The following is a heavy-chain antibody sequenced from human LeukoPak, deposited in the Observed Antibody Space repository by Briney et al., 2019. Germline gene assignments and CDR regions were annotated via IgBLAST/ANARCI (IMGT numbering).Heavy chain of an antibody. V-gene: IGHV3-66*01. D-gene: IGHD6-19*01. CDR2: IYSGGST. CDR3: GTQASNGWTTDY. Sequence: GGSLRLSCAASGFTVSSNYMSWVRQAPGKGLEWVSVIYSGGSTYYADSVKGRFTISRDNSKNTLYLQMNSLRAEDTAVYYCGTQASNGWTTDYWGQGTLVTVSS. J-gene: IGHJ4*02. CDR1: GFTVSSNY.